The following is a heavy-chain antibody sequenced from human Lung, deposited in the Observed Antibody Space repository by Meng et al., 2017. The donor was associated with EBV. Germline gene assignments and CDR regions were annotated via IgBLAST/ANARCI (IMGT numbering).Heavy chain of an antibody. CDR3: ARGKLSGYRYFDY. J-gene: IGHJ4*02. CDR1: GGSISSSNW. D-gene: IGHD3-3*01. Sequence: QRQWTESCPGLGKPSVTLPLTCAVSGGSISSSNWWSWVRQPPGKGLEWIGEIYHSGSTNYNPSLKSRVTISVDKSKNQFSLKLSSVTAADTAVYYCARGKLSGYRYFDYRGQGTLVTVSS. V-gene: IGHV4-4*02. CDR2: IYHSGST.